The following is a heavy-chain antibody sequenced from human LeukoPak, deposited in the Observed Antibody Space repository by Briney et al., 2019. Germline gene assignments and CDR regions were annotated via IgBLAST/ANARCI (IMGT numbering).Heavy chain of an antibody. Sequence: GGSLRLSCAASGFTDSSNYMSWARQAPGKGLEWVLAISGSGGSTYYADSVKGRFTISRDNSKNTLYLQISSLRAEDTAVYDCAAPQWLVQVEDYLGQGTLVTVSS. CDR3: AAPQWLVQVEDY. D-gene: IGHD6-19*01. CDR2: ISGSGGST. CDR1: GFTDSSNY. J-gene: IGHJ4*02. V-gene: IGHV3-23*01.